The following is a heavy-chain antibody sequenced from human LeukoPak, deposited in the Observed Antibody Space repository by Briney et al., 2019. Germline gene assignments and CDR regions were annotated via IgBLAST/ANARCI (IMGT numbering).Heavy chain of an antibody. CDR3: ARAATVTAESAFGS. V-gene: IGHV3-64*01. Sequence: GGSLRLSCVASGFTFSSCAMHWVRQTPGEGLEYVSGINSNGGSTHCANSVKGRFTISRDNSKHTLYRQMGSLRTEDMAVYYCARAATVTAESAFGSWGQGTLVTVSS. CDR2: INSNGGST. CDR1: GFTFSSCA. J-gene: IGHJ5*02. D-gene: IGHD4-17*01.